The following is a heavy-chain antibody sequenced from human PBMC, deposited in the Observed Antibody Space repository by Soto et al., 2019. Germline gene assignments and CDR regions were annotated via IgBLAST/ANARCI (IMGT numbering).Heavy chain of an antibody. CDR3: ARDRCSSTSCSPRSWFDP. J-gene: IGHJ5*02. V-gene: IGHV4-31*03. Sequence: TLPLTCTVSGGSISSGGYYWSWIRQHPGKGLEWIGYIYYSGSTYYNPSLKSRVTISVDTSKNQFSLKLSSVTAADTAVYYCARDRCSSTSCSPRSWFDPWGQGTLVTVSS. CDR2: IYYSGST. D-gene: IGHD2-2*01. CDR1: GGSISSGGYY.